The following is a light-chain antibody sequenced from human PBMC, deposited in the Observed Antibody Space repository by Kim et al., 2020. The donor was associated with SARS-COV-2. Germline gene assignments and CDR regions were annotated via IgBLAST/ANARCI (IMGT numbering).Light chain of an antibody. CDR1: HAISDR. V-gene: IGKV1-5*03. Sequence: ASVGDRVTITCRASHAISDRLAWYQQKLGKAPKLLIYKASTVESGVPSRFSGSGSGTEFTLTINSLQPDDFATYYCQHYNSYSLTFGGGTKVDIK. CDR3: QHYNSYSLT. CDR2: KAS. J-gene: IGKJ4*01.